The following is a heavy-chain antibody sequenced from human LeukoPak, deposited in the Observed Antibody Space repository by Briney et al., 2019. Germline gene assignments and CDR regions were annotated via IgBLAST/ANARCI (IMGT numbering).Heavy chain of an antibody. D-gene: IGHD6-19*01. CDR3: ARQSFMVAVAHVWFDP. CDR1: GYTFTSYY. V-gene: IGHV1-46*01. Sequence: GASVKVSCKASGYTFTSYYMHWVRQAPGQGLEWMGIINPSGGSTSYAQKFQGRVTMTRDMSTSTAYMELRSLRSDDTAVYYCARQSFMVAVAHVWFDPWGQGTLVTVSS. J-gene: IGHJ5*02. CDR2: INPSGGST.